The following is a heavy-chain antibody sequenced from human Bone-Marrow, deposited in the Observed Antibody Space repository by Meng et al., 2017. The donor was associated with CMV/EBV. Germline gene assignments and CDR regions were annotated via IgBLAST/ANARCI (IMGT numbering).Heavy chain of an antibody. V-gene: IGHV1-18*01. D-gene: IGHD2-2*01. CDR3: ARGQPIVVDPAYFFDY. J-gene: IGHJ4*02. CDR1: GHTFTNYA. CDR2: ISGYNGNT. Sequence: ASVKVSCKASGHTFTNYAFSWVRQAPGQGLEWMGWISGYNGNTNYAQNFQGRVTMTTDTSTNTAYMELRSLRSDDTAVYYCARGQPIVVDPAYFFDYWGQGILVTVSS.